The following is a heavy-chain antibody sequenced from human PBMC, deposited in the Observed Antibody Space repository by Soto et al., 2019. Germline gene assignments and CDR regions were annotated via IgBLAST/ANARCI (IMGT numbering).Heavy chain of an antibody. CDR2: IFASGST. D-gene: IGHD3-16*01. CDR3: ARDGGRMMIKSMDV. CDR1: GGSISDYY. Sequence: PSETLSLTCTVSGGSISDYYWSWIRQPAGKGLEWIGRIFASGSTNYNPSLKSRVTMSVDTSKNQFSLKLSSVTAADTAVYYCARDGGRMMIKSMDVWGQGTTVTVSS. J-gene: IGHJ6*02. V-gene: IGHV4-4*07.